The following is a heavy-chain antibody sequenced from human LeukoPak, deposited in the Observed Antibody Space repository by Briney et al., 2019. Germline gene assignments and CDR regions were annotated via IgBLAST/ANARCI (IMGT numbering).Heavy chain of an antibody. D-gene: IGHD6-13*01. CDR1: GFTFSSYA. Sequence: GGSLRLSCAASGFTFSSYAMSWVRQAPGKGLEWVSAISGSGGSTYYADSVKGRITISRDNSKNTLYLQMNSLRAEDTAVYYCAKTAGTGAWLLLKYFDYWGQGTLVTVSS. V-gene: IGHV3-23*01. J-gene: IGHJ4*02. CDR2: ISGSGGST. CDR3: AKTAGTGAWLLLKYFDY.